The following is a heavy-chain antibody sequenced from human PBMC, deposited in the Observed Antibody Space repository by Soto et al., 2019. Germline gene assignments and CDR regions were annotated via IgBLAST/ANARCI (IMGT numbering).Heavy chain of an antibody. V-gene: IGHV4-4*07. CDR1: GNSMFNYY. J-gene: IGHJ6*02. CDR3: AKGGFVDGDYMPHVMDG. CDR2: VYTDGTA. Sequence: QVHLQESGPGLVKPSGTLSLICTVSGNSMFNYYWSWIRQPAGKGLEWIGRVYTDGTAIYNPSLKSRVTMSVDMSKNQFSLNVNSVTAADTAVYYCAKGGFVDGDYMPHVMDGWGQGATVIVS. D-gene: IGHD4-17*01.